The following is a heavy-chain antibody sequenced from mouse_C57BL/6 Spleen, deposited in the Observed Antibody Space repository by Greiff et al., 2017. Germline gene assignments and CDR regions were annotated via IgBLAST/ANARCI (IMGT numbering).Heavy chain of an antibody. CDR2: IYPGSGNT. D-gene: IGHD5-1*01. Sequence: QVQLKESGPELVKPGASVKISCKASGYSFTSYYIHWVKQRPGQGLEWIGWIYPGSGNTKYNEKFKGKATLTADTSSSTAYMQLSSLTSEDSAVYYCARRSNSFDYWGQGTTLTVSS. J-gene: IGHJ2*01. CDR3: ARRSNSFDY. V-gene: IGHV1-66*01. CDR1: GYSFTSYY.